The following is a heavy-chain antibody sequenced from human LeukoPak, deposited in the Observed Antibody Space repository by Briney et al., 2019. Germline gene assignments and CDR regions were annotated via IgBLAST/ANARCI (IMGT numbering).Heavy chain of an antibody. V-gene: IGHV4-4*07. CDR1: GGSINNYY. Sequence: PSETLSLTCTVSGGSINNYYWSWIRQPAGKGLEWIGRIYTSGSTNYNPSLKSRVTMSVDTSKNQFSLKLSSVTAADTAVYYCARGWNILTGYYYSDYWGQGTLVTVSS. CDR2: IYTSGST. J-gene: IGHJ4*02. D-gene: IGHD3-9*01. CDR3: ARGWNILTGYYYSDY.